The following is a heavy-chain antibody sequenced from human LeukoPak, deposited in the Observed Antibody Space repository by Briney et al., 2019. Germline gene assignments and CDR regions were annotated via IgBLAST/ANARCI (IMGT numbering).Heavy chain of an antibody. CDR3: ATAGYCSSTSCYGGAFDI. J-gene: IGHJ3*02. V-gene: IGHV1-24*01. D-gene: IGHD2-2*03. CDR1: GYTLTELS. Sequence: ASVKVSCKVSGYTLTELSMHWVRHAPGKGLEWMGGFDPEDGETIYAQKFQGRVTMTEDTSTDTAYMELSSLRSEDTAVYYCATAGYCSSTSCYGGAFDIWGQGTMVTVSS. CDR2: FDPEDGET.